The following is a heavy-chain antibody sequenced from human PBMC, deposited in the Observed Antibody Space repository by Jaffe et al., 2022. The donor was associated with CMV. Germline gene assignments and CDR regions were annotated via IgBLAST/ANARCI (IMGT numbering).Heavy chain of an antibody. D-gene: IGHD3-3*01. V-gene: IGHV2-26*01. CDR3: ARGPYYDFWSGYWDYYYYMDV. CDR2: IFSNDEK. J-gene: IGHJ6*03. CDR1: GFSLSNARMG. Sequence: QVTLKESGPVLVKPTETLTLTCTVSGFSLSNARMGVSWIRQPPGKALEWLAHIFSNDEKSYSTSLKSRLTISKDTSKSQVVLTMTNMDPVDTATYYCARGPYYDFWSGYWDYYYYMDVWGKGTTVTVSS.